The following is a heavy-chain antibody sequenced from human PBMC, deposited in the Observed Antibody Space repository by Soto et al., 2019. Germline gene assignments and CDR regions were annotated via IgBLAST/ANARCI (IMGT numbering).Heavy chain of an antibody. J-gene: IGHJ5*02. CDR2: IFYLGSS. V-gene: IGHV4-39*01. CDR3: ARHSLALRKNNWFDP. Sequence: LSLPCTVSGDSLISSDFCWGWVRQPPGKGLEWIGSIFYLGSSYYNPSLKSRVTMSVDTSKNQFSLRLRSVTAADTALYFCARHSLALRKNNWFDPWGQGIMVTVSS. D-gene: IGHD3-3*02. CDR1: GDSLISSDFC.